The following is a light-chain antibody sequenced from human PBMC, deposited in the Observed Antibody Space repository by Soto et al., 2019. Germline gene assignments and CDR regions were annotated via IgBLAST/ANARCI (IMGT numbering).Light chain of an antibody. CDR1: QGIGND. J-gene: IGKJ5*01. V-gene: IGKV1-39*01. Sequence: DIQMTQSPSALSASGGDRVTITCRASQGIGNDLGWYQQKPGKAPKRLIYATSSLQSGVPSRFSGSGSGTDFTLTISSLQPEDFATYYCQQSYSTPITFGQGTRLEI. CDR2: ATS. CDR3: QQSYSTPIT.